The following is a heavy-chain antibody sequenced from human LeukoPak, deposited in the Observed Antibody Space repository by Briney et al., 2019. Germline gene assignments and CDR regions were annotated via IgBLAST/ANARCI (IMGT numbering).Heavy chain of an antibody. CDR1: GFTFSSYS. J-gene: IGHJ4*02. D-gene: IGHD6-19*01. Sequence: PGGSLRLSCAASGFTFSSYSMNWVRQAPGKGLVWVSRINSDGGSTTYADSVKGRFTISRDNAKKTLYLQMNSLRVEDTAVYYCVRDIGAVAGTDDYWGQGTLVTVSS. V-gene: IGHV3-74*01. CDR2: INSDGGST. CDR3: VRDIGAVAGTDDY.